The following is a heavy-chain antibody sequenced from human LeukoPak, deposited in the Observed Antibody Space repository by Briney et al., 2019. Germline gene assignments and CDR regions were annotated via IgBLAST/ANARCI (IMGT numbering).Heavy chain of an antibody. CDR2: MNPNSGNT. V-gene: IGHV1-8*01. J-gene: IGHJ6*02. D-gene: IGHD3-9*01. CDR1: GYTFTSYD. CDR3: ARVEAYFDWFIGDGDYYYGMDV. Sequence: GASVKVSCKASGYTFTSYDINWVRQATGQGLEWMGWMNPNSGNTGYAQKFQGRVTMTRNTSISTAYMELSSLRSEDTAVYYCARVEAYFDWFIGDGDYYYGMDVWGQGTTVTVSS.